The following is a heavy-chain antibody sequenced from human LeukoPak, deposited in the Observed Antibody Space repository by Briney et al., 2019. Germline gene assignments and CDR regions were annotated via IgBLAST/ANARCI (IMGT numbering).Heavy chain of an antibody. Sequence: SSETLSLTCTVSGGSISSYYWSWIRQPPGKGLEWIGYIYYSGSTNYNPSLKSRVTISVDTSKNQFSLRLSSVTAADTAVYYCARVFSGGCLDYWGQGTLVTVSS. CDR1: GGSISSYY. V-gene: IGHV4-59*01. D-gene: IGHD2-15*01. J-gene: IGHJ4*02. CDR2: IYYSGST. CDR3: ARVFSGGCLDY.